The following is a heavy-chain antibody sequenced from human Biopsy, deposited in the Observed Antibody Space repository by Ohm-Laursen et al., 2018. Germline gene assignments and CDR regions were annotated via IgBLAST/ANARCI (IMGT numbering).Heavy chain of an antibody. CDR3: ARATNSTGWPYYYFYGMDV. CDR1: GESFNGYY. CDR2: INHSGRT. J-gene: IGHJ6*02. D-gene: IGHD2/OR15-2a*01. Sequence: TLSLTCAVYGESFNGYYLSWIRQTPGKGLEWIGEINHSGRTNYNPSLKSRVTISVDTSKNQFSLRLNSVTAADTAVYYCARATNSTGWPYYYFYGMDVWGQGTTVTVSS. V-gene: IGHV4-34*01.